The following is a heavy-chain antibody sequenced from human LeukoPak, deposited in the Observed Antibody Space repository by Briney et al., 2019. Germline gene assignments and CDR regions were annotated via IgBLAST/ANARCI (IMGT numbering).Heavy chain of an antibody. J-gene: IGHJ5*02. CDR2: INDEGST. V-gene: IGHV4-59*01. CDR1: GDSISSFY. Sequence: SETLSLTCTVSGDSISSFYWSWIRQPPGKGLEWIGYINDEGSTKYNPSLKSRVTILIDTSKNQFSLKLTSVTAADAAIYYCARDKTIYDILTGYSNWFDPWGQGTLVTVSS. CDR3: ARDKTIYDILTGYSNWFDP. D-gene: IGHD3-9*01.